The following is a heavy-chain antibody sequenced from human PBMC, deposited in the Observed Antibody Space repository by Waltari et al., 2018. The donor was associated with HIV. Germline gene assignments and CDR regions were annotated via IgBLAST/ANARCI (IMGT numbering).Heavy chain of an antibody. CDR2: VFYRGNT. CDR3: VRQGIIDAFDI. CDR1: GDSISSPNFL. V-gene: IGHV4-39*02. J-gene: IGHJ3*02. Sequence: QLQLLESGPGLVKPSETLSLTCTVSGDSISSPNFLWAWIRQPPGKGLEWIGSVFYRGNTYYTPSLKSRVTLSVDTSKNHFSLKVNSLTAAETAVYYCVRQGIIDAFDIWGQGTTVTVSS. D-gene: IGHD3-10*01.